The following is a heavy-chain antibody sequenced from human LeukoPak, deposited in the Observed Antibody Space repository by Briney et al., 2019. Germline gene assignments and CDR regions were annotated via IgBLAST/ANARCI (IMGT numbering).Heavy chain of an antibody. CDR1: GGTFSSYA. Sequence: SVKVSCKASGGTFSSYAISWVRQAPGQGLEWMGGIIPIFGTANYAQKFQGRVTITTDESTSTAYMELSSLRSEDTAVYYCARGDGWGYCSSTSCYRWFDPWGQGTLVTVSS. D-gene: IGHD2-2*01. CDR3: ARGDGWGYCSSTSCYRWFDP. V-gene: IGHV1-69*05. J-gene: IGHJ5*02. CDR2: IIPIFGTA.